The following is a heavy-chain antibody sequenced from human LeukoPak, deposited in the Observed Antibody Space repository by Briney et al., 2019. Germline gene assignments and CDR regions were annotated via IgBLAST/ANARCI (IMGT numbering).Heavy chain of an antibody. CDR3: AKEYCSSTSCRPRGAFDI. CDR1: GFTFSDHY. Sequence: GGSLRLSCAASGFTFSDHYMSWIRQAPGKGPEWISYISGSGGTIYYADSLKGRFTISRDNAKNSLYLQMNSLRAEDTAVYYCAKEYCSSTSCRPRGAFDIWGQGTMVTVSS. J-gene: IGHJ3*02. D-gene: IGHD2-2*01. V-gene: IGHV3-11*04. CDR2: ISGSGGTI.